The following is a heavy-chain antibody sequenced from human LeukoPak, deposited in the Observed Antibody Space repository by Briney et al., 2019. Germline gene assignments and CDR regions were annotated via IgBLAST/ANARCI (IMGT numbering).Heavy chain of an antibody. CDR2: IYYSGST. Sequence: SETLSLTCTVSGGSISSSSYYWGWIRQPPGKGLEWIGSIYYSGSTYYNPSLKSRVTISVDTSKTQFSLKLSSVTAADTAVYYCARVGSSSWPPVNPWGQGTLVTVSS. CDR1: GGSISSSSYY. J-gene: IGHJ5*02. D-gene: IGHD6-13*01. V-gene: IGHV4-39*07. CDR3: ARVGSSSWPPVNP.